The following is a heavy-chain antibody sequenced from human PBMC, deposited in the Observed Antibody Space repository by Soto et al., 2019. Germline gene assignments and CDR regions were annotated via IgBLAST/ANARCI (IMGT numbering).Heavy chain of an antibody. J-gene: IGHJ5*02. CDR1: GYTFTNYG. CDR3: ARVEVAGMAYNWFDP. V-gene: IGHV1-18*01. D-gene: IGHD6-19*01. CDR2: IRPKNGNT. Sequence: ASVKVSCKASGYTFTNYGISWVRQAPGQGLEWMGWIRPKNGNTKDARKLQGRVTMTTDTSTSTAYMELRSLRSDDTAVYYCARVEVAGMAYNWFDPWGQGTLVTVSS.